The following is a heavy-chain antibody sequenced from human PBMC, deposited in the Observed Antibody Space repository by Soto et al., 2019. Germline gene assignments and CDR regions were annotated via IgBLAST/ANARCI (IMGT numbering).Heavy chain of an antibody. Sequence: QVQLVQSGAEVKKPGASVKVSCKASGYTFTSYGISWVRQAPGQGLEWMGWISADNGNTNYAQKLQGRVTMTTDTPTSTAYMELRSLRSDDTAVYYCARVPTDYYYGSGNDYWGQGTLVTVSS. J-gene: IGHJ4*02. CDR2: ISADNGNT. V-gene: IGHV1-18*01. CDR3: ARVPTDYYYGSGNDY. CDR1: GYTFTSYG. D-gene: IGHD3-10*01.